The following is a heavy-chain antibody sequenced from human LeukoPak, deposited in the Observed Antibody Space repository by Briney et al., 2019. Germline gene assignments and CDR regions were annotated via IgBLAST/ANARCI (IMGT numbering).Heavy chain of an antibody. V-gene: IGHV1-2*02. CDR1: GYTFTRYY. Sequence: ASVNVSCKPSGYTFTRYYMHWVRQAPGQGLEWMGWINPNSGGKNYAQKFQGRVTMTRDTSISTAYMELSRLRSDDTAVYYCARDGCSSTSCYQNWFDPWGQGTLVTVSS. J-gene: IGHJ5*02. CDR2: INPNSGGK. D-gene: IGHD2-2*01. CDR3: ARDGCSSTSCYQNWFDP.